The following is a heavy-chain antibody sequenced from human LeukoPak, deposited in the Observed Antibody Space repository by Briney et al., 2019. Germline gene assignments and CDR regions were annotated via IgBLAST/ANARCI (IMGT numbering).Heavy chain of an antibody. CDR1: GFTFSRYW. J-gene: IGHJ4*02. Sequence: PGGSLRLSCAASGFTFSRYWMHWVRQAPGKGLVRVSRINSDGSSTTYADSVKGRFTISRDNAKNTLYLQMNNLRAEDTAVYYCARDLSSGYYPELFDYWGQGTLVTVSS. V-gene: IGHV3-74*01. CDR2: INSDGSST. CDR3: ARDLSSGYYPELFDY. D-gene: IGHD3-22*01.